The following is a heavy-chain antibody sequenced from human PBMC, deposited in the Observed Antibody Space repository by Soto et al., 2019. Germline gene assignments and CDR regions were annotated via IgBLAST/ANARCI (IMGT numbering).Heavy chain of an antibody. V-gene: IGHV3-9*03. J-gene: IGHJ5*02. Sequence: EVRLVESGGGLVQPGGSLRLSCEASGFTFDDYAMHWVRQVPGKGLEWVSGISWNSTRIEYGDSVRGRFTISRDNAKKSVYLQMNSVRVDDMAFYFCTKDRTTLLGYKWFDPWGRGTLVTVSS. CDR2: ISWNSTRI. CDR3: TKDRTTLLGYKWFDP. D-gene: IGHD2-8*02. CDR1: GFTFDDYA.